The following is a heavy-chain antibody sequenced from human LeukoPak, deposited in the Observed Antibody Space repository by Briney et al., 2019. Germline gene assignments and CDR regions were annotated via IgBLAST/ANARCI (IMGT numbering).Heavy chain of an antibody. D-gene: IGHD2-15*01. CDR2: ISAYNGNT. CDR1: GYTFTSCG. Sequence: ASVKVSCKASGYTFTSCGTSWVRQAPGQGLEWMGWISAYNGNTNYAQKLQGRVTMTTDTSTSTAYMELRSLRSDDTAVYYCARDELGYCSGGSCYGVDYWGQGTLATVAS. V-gene: IGHV1-18*01. J-gene: IGHJ4*02. CDR3: ARDELGYCSGGSCYGVDY.